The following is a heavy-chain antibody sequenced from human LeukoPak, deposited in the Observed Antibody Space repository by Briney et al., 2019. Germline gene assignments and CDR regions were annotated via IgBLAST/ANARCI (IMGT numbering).Heavy chain of an antibody. J-gene: IGHJ4*02. D-gene: IGHD3-22*01. Sequence: ASVKVSCKASGYTFTGYYMHWVRQAPGQGLEWMGWINPNSGGTNYAQKFQGRVTMTRNTSISTAYMELSSLRSEDTAVYYCARVPSYYYDSSGYYDYWGQGTLVTVSS. CDR2: INPNSGGT. CDR1: GYTFTGYY. CDR3: ARVPSYYYDSSGYYDY. V-gene: IGHV1-2*02.